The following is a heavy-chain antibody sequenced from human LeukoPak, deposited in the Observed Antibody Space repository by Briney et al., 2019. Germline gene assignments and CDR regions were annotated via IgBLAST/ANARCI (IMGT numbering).Heavy chain of an antibody. J-gene: IGHJ6*02. D-gene: IGHD2-2*01. CDR3: ARDDCSSTSCNDYYGMDV. CDR2: VIPIFGTA. CDR1: GGTFSSYA. Sequence: SVKVSCKASGGTFSSYAISWVRQAPGQGLEWMGGVIPIFGTANYAQKFQGRVTITADESTSTAYMELSSLRSEDTAVYYCARDDCSSTSCNDYYGMDVWGQGTTVTVSS. V-gene: IGHV1-69*13.